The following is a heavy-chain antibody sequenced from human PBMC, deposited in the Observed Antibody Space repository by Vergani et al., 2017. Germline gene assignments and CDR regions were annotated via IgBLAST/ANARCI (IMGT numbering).Heavy chain of an antibody. CDR3: ASDVDTAMRY. D-gene: IGHD5-18*01. CDR1: GFTFSSYS. V-gene: IGHV3-48*04. Sequence: EVQLVESGGGLVQPGGSLRLSCAASGFTFSSYSMNWVRQAPGKGLEWVSYISSSSSTIYYADSVKGRFTISRDNAKNSLYLQMNSLRAEDTAVYYCASDVDTAMRYWGQGTLVTVSS. J-gene: IGHJ4*02. CDR2: ISSSSSTI.